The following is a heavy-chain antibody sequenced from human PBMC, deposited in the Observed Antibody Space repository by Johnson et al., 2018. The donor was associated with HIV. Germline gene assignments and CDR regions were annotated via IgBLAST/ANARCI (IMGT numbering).Heavy chain of an antibody. CDR3: GRGSMVRGAYDGFDI. V-gene: IGHV3-20*04. CDR2: ISWNGGST. J-gene: IGHJ3*02. CDR1: GFIFDDYY. D-gene: IGHD3-10*01. Sequence: VQLVESGGGVVRPGGSLRLSCAASGFIFDDYYMSWVRQAPGKGLEWVSGISWNGGSTGYADSVEGRFTISRDNAKNSLYLQMNSLRAEDTALYYCGRGSMVRGAYDGFDIWGQGTLVTVSS.